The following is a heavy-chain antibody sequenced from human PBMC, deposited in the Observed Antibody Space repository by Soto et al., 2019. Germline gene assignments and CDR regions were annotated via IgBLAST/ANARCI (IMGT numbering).Heavy chain of an antibody. Sequence: GGSLRLSCAASGFTFGSYWMSWVRQAPGKGLEWVANIKEDGSQMYYVGSVEGRFAISRDDAKNSLYLLMNSLRAEDTAVYYCARSRMAGLHDYWGQGTLVTVSS. CDR3: ARSRMAGLHDY. CDR1: GFTFGSYW. J-gene: IGHJ4*02. D-gene: IGHD6-19*01. CDR2: IKEDGSQM. V-gene: IGHV3-7*01.